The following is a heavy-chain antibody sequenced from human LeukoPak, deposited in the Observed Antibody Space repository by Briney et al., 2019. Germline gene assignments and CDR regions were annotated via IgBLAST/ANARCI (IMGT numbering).Heavy chain of an antibody. Sequence: ASVKVSCKASGYIFTGYYMHWVPQAPGQGLEWMGWINPNSGGTNYAQKFQGRVTMTRDTSISTAYMELSRLRSDDTAVYYCSRDQRSTNYWFDPWGQGTLVTVSS. J-gene: IGHJ5*02. CDR3: SRDQRSTNYWFDP. V-gene: IGHV1-2*02. D-gene: IGHD1-7*01. CDR1: GYIFTGYY. CDR2: INPNSGGT.